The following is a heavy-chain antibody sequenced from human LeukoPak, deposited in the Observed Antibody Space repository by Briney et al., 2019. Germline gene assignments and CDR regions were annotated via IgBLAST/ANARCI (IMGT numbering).Heavy chain of an antibody. Sequence: GWSLRLSCAASGFTFSSYEMNWVRQAPGKGLEWVSYISSSGSTIYYADSVKGRFTISRDNAKNSLYLQMNSLRAEDTAVYYCARVRYSSGWASGGAFDYWGQGTLVTVSS. CDR1: GFTFSSYE. J-gene: IGHJ4*02. CDR2: ISSSGSTI. CDR3: ARVRYSSGWASGGAFDY. V-gene: IGHV3-48*03. D-gene: IGHD6-19*01.